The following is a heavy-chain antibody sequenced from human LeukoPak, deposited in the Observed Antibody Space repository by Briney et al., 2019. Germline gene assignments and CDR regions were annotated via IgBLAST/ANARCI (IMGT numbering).Heavy chain of an antibody. V-gene: IGHV1-18*01. CDR2: ISAYNGNT. J-gene: IGHJ4*02. Sequence: ASVKVSCKASGYTFTSYGISWVRQAPGQGLEWMGWISAYNGNTNYAQKLQGRVTMTTDTSTSTAYMELRSLRSDDTAVYYCARYSYYYGSSGYSYYFDYWGQGTLVTVSS. CDR3: ARYSYYYGSSGYSYYFDY. D-gene: IGHD3-22*01. CDR1: GYTFTSYG.